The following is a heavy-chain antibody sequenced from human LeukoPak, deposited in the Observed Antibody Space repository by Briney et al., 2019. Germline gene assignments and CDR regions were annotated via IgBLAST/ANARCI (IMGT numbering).Heavy chain of an antibody. V-gene: IGHV5-51*01. J-gene: IGHJ5*02. Sequence: GESLKISCKGSGYSFTSYWIGWVRQMPGKGLEWMGIIYPGDSDTRYSPSFQGQVTISADKSISTAYLQWSSLKASDTAMYYCARHDGLLWFGEFLNWFDPWGQGTLVTVSS. D-gene: IGHD3-10*01. CDR2: IYPGDSDT. CDR1: GYSFTSYW. CDR3: ARHDGLLWFGEFLNWFDP.